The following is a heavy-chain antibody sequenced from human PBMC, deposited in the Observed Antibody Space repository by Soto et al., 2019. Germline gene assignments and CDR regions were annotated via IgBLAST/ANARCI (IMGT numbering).Heavy chain of an antibody. CDR3: ARDEVPAANWLDR. J-gene: IGHJ5*02. CDR2: ISGYNGNT. V-gene: IGHV1-18*01. D-gene: IGHD2-2*01. CDR1: GYIFANYG. Sequence: QVQLVQSGAEVKKPGASVKVACQASGYIFANYGITWVRQAPGQGLEWMGWISGYNGNTKYAQNLQGRVTMTSDTSTTTAYMELRNLRSDDTAVYYCARDEVPAANWLDRWGQGTLVTVSS.